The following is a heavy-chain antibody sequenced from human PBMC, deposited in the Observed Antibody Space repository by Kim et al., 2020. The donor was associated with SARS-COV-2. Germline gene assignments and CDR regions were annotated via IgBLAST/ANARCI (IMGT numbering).Heavy chain of an antibody. CDR1: GGSISSSSYY. Sequence: SETLSLTCTVSGGSISSSSYYWGWIRQPPGKGLEWIGSIYYSGSTYYNPSLKSRVTISVDTSKNQFSLKLSSVTAADTAVYYCARLCNGYYLDYWGQGTL. D-gene: IGHD3-3*01. J-gene: IGHJ4*02. V-gene: IGHV4-39*01. CDR3: ARLCNGYYLDY. CDR2: IYYSGST.